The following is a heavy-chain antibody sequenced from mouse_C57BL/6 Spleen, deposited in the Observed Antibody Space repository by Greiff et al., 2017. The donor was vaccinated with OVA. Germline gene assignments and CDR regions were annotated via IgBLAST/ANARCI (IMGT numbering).Heavy chain of an antibody. V-gene: IGHV7-3*01. CDR1: GFTFTDYY. J-gene: IGHJ1*03. D-gene: IGHD1-1*01. CDR3: ARYYLRRDGYFDV. Sequence: EVKVVESGGGLVQPGGSLSLSCAASGFTFTDYYMSWVRQPPGKALEWLGFIRNKANGYTTEYSASVKGRFTISRDNSQSILYLQMNALRAEDSATYYCARYYLRRDGYFDVWGTGTTVTVSS. CDR2: IRNKANGYTT.